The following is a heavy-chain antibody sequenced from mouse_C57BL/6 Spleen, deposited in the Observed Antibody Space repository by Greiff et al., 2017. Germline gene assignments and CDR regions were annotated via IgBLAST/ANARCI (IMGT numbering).Heavy chain of an antibody. CDR2: IYPGDGDT. CDR1: GYAFSSSW. Sequence: QVQLQQSGPELVKPGASVKISCKASGYAFSSSWMNWVKQRPGKGLEWIGRIYPGDGDTHYNGKFKGKATLTADKSSSPAYMQLSSLTSEDSAVYFCANYYGSSYVDAYWGQGTLVTVSA. CDR3: ANYYGSSYVDAY. D-gene: IGHD1-1*01. J-gene: IGHJ3*01. V-gene: IGHV1-82*01.